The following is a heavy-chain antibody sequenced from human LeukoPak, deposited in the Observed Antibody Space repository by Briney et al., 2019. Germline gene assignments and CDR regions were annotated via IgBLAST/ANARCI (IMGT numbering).Heavy chain of an antibody. Sequence: PGGSLRLSCAASGFTVSSNYXXXXRQAPGXXLXXXXFIYSGGSTYYADSVKGXFXXSRDNSKNTLYLQMNSLRAEDTAVYYCARDHGVGATTDGMDVWGQGTTVTVSS. D-gene: IGHD1-26*01. J-gene: IGHJ6*02. CDR1: GFTVSSNY. CDR3: ARDHGVGATTDGMDV. V-gene: IGHV3-53*01. CDR2: IYSGGST.